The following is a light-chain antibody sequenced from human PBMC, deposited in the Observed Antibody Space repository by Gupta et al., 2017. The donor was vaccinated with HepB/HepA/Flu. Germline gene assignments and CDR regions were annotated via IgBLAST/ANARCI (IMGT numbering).Light chain of an antibody. V-gene: IGKV3-11*01. J-gene: IGKJ5*01. CDR2: EAS. CDR3: QQRDNWHPDAT. Sequence: IVWTQSPATLSLSPVERATLSCRASQSVSSNLAWYQQKPGQAPRLISYEASNRATGIPATISGLEPEDVAVYFCQQRDNWHPDATFGQGTRLEI. CDR1: QSVSSN.